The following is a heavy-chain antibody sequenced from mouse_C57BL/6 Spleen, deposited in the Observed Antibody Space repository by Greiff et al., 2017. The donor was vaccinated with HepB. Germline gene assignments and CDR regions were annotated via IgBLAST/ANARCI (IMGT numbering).Heavy chain of an antibody. Sequence: VQLQQSGPELVKPGASVKISCQASGYTFTDYYMNWVKQSPGKSLEWIGDINPNNGGTSYNQKFKGKATLTVDKSSSTAYMELRSLTSEDSAVYYCALYYDYPYWYFDVWGTGTTVTVSS. CDR3: ALYYDYPYWYFDV. D-gene: IGHD2-4*01. CDR2: INPNNGGT. CDR1: GYTFTDYY. J-gene: IGHJ1*03. V-gene: IGHV1-26*01.